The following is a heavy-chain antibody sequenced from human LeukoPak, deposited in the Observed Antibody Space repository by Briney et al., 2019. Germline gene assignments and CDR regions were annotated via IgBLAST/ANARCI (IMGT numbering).Heavy chain of an antibody. CDR2: IYYSGST. V-gene: IGHV4-31*03. Sequence: SETLSLTCTVSGGFISSGGYYWSWIRQHPGKGLEWIGYIYYSGSTYYNPSLKSRVTISVDTSKNQSSLKLSSVTAADTAVYYCARAPMVRGVIISVPSYYFDYWGQGTLVTVSS. CDR3: ARAPMVRGVIISVPSYYFDY. J-gene: IGHJ4*02. D-gene: IGHD3-10*01. CDR1: GGFISSGGYY.